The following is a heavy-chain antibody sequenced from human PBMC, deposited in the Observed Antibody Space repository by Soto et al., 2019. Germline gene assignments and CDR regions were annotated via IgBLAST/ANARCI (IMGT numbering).Heavy chain of an antibody. Sequence: ASVKVSFKASCYTFTVYYLHWCLHSPLQWLELMGWINPGSGDTNYAQNFQDRVTMIRDTSISTAYLELSRLRSDDTAVYYCAGDVAYLRVPNDISAGMEVWGKGNTVNVSS. CDR2: INPGSGDT. CDR1: CYTFTVYY. V-gene: IGHV1-2*02. D-gene: IGHD2-2*01. CDR3: AGDVAYLRVPNDISAGMEV. J-gene: IGHJ6*04.